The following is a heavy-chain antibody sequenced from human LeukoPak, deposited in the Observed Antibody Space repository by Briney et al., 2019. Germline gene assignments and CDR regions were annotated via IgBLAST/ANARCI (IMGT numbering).Heavy chain of an antibody. CDR2: ISGDGGTR. CDR3: AKDYY. V-gene: IGHV3-43*02. Sequence: GGSLSHSRAASGFTFDDYPMHWVRQVPGKGLECVSLISGDGGTRYYADSVKGRFTISRDNSKNSLYLQMNSLRTEDTALYYCAKDYYWGQGTLVTVSS. J-gene: IGHJ4*02. CDR1: GFTFDDYP.